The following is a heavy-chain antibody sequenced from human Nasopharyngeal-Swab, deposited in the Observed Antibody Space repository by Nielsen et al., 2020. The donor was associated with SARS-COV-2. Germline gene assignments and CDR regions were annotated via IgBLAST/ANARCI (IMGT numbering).Heavy chain of an antibody. V-gene: IGHV3-7*01. J-gene: IGHJ6*03. CDR3: ARQTSNPYYYYYYMDV. Sequence: GESLKISCAASGFTFSSYWMSWVRQAPGKGLEWAANIKQDGSEKYYVDSVKGRFTISRDNAKNSLYLQMNSLRAEDTAVYYCARQTSNPYYYYYYMDVWGKGTTVTSP. D-gene: IGHD4-11*01. CDR1: GFTFSSYW. CDR2: IKQDGSEK.